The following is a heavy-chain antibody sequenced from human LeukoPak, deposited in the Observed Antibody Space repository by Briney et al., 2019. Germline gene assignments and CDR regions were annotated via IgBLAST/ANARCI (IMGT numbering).Heavy chain of an antibody. Sequence: ASVKVSCKASGYTFTSYGISWVRQAPGQGLEWMGWISAYNGNTNYAQKLQGRVTMTTDTSTSTAYMELRSLRSDDTAVYYCARVPAATPTSYYYYYMDVWGKGTTVTVSS. CDR2: ISAYNGNT. CDR3: ARVPAATPTSYYYYYMDV. D-gene: IGHD2-2*01. J-gene: IGHJ6*03. V-gene: IGHV1-18*01. CDR1: GYTFTSYG.